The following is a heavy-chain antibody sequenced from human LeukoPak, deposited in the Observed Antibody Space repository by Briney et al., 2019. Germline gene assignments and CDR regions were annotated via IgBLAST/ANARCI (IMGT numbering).Heavy chain of an antibody. CDR2: IIPIFGTA. CDR3: ACYLTTVNNKYYFDY. CDR1: GGTFSSYA. Sequence: GASVKVSCKASGGTFSSYAISWVRQAPGQGLEWMGGIIPIFGTANYAQKFQGRVTITADESTSTAYMELSSLRSEDTAVYYCACYLTTVNNKYYFDYWGQGTLVTVSS. J-gene: IGHJ4*02. D-gene: IGHD3-10*01. V-gene: IGHV1-69*13.